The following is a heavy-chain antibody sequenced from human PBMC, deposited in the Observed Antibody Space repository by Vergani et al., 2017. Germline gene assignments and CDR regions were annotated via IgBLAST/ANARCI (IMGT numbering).Heavy chain of an antibody. Sequence: EVQLLESGGGLVQPGGSLRLSCEASGFSFPGYAMSWVRQAPGKGLEWVSSVSGSSATPYYADSVKGRFIISRDNSKNTLHLQMNSLRADDTAVYYCARDPVRSYGDLINWFDPWGQGTLVTVSS. V-gene: IGHV3-23*01. D-gene: IGHD4-17*01. J-gene: IGHJ5*02. CDR3: ARDPVRSYGDLINWFDP. CDR1: GFSFPGYA. CDR2: VSGSSATP.